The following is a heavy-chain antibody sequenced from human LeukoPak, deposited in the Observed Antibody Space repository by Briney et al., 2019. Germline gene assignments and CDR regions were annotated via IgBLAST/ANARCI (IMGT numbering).Heavy chain of an antibody. CDR1: GFTFDDYA. J-gene: IGHJ6*02. Sequence: GGSLRLSCAASGFTFDDYAMHWVRQAPGKGLEWVSLISGDGGSTYYADSVKGRFTISRDNSKNSLYLQMNSLRTEDTALYYCAKDMVQAGGWYFRVVAYYYYGMDVWGQGTTVTASS. D-gene: IGHD6-19*01. CDR2: ISGDGGST. CDR3: AKDMVQAGGWYFRVVAYYYYGMDV. V-gene: IGHV3-43*02.